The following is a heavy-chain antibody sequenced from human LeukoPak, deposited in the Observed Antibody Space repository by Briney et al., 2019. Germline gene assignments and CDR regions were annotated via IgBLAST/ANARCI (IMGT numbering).Heavy chain of an antibody. CDR2: IYPGDSDT. CDR3: ARSAGDSSGYYPWYFDY. Sequence: GESLKISCKGSGYSFTSYWIGWVRPMPGKGLEWMGIIYPGDSDTRYSPSFQGQVTISADKSISTAYLQWSSLKASDTAMYYCARSAGDSSGYYPWYFDYWGQGTLVTVSS. V-gene: IGHV5-51*01. CDR1: GYSFTSYW. D-gene: IGHD3-22*01. J-gene: IGHJ4*02.